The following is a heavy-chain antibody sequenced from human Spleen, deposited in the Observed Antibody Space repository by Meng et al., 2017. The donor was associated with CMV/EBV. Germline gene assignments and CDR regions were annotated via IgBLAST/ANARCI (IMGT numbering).Heavy chain of an antibody. D-gene: IGHD3-3*01. CDR3: ARTEIFGVVIKDYYGMDV. J-gene: IGHJ6*02. V-gene: IGHV1-2*02. CDR2: INPNSGGT. Sequence: ASVKVSCKATSYIFSNYGISWVRQAPGEGLEWMGWINPNSGGTNYAQKFQGRVTMTRDTSISTAYMELSRLRSDDTAVYYCARTEIFGVVIKDYYGMDVWGQGTTVTVSS. CDR1: SYIFSNYG.